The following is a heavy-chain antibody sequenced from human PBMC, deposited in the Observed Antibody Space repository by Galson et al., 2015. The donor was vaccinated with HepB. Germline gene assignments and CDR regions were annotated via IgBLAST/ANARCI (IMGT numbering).Heavy chain of an antibody. CDR3: AKTPGYQPLGLY. Sequence: SLRLSCAGSGFTFRSHAMSWVRQAPGKGLEWVSTISGSGGSTYYADSVKGRFTISRGNSKNTLFLQMNSLRAEDTAVYYCAKTPGYQPLGLYWGQGTLVTVSS. J-gene: IGHJ4*02. V-gene: IGHV3-23*01. CDR1: GFTFRSHA. D-gene: IGHD3-16*02. CDR2: ISGSGGST.